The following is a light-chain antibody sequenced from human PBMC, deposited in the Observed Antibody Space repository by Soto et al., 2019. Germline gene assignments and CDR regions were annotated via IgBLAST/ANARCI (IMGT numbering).Light chain of an antibody. V-gene: IGKV4-1*01. J-gene: IGKJ4*01. CDR2: WAS. CDR1: QSVLHSSNNQNY. CDR3: QQYYSTPLT. Sequence: DIVMTQSPDSLAVSLGERATINCKSSQSVLHSSNNQNYLAWYQQKPGQPPKLLIYWASTRESGVPDRFSGSGSGTDFTLTISSLQAEDVAVYYCQQYYSTPLTFGGGTKVEIK.